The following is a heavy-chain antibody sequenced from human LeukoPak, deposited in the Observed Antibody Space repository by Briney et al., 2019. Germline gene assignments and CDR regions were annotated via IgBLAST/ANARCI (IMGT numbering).Heavy chain of an antibody. Sequence: GGSLRLSCAASGFTFSSYAMHWVRQAPGKGLEWVAVISYDGSNKYYADSVKGRFTNSRDNSKNTLYLQMNSLRAEDTAVYYCARDQSGYYYYYGMDVWGQGTTVTVSS. J-gene: IGHJ6*02. CDR2: ISYDGSNK. D-gene: IGHD6-13*01. V-gene: IGHV3-30-3*01. CDR3: ARDQSGYYYYYGMDV. CDR1: GFTFSSYA.